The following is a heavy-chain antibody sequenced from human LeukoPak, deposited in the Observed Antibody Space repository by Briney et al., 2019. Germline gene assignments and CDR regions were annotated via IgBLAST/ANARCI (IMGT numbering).Heavy chain of an antibody. CDR1: GFTFSSYG. CDR2: IWYDGSNK. CDR3: ASSPPYYDSSGLDY. D-gene: IGHD3-22*01. J-gene: IGHJ4*02. Sequence: PGGSLRLSCAASGFTFSSYGMHWVRQAPGKGLEWVAVIWYDGSNKYYADSVKGRFTISRDNSKNTLYLQMNSLRAEDTAVYYCASSPPYYDSSGLDYWGQGTLVTVSS. V-gene: IGHV3-33*01.